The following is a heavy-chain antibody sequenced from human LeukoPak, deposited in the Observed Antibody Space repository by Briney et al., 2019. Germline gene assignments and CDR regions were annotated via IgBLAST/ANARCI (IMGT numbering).Heavy chain of an antibody. CDR3: ARERTSYYYYYMDV. V-gene: IGHV4-4*07. CDR2: IFTSGGT. J-gene: IGHJ6*03. Sequence: SETLSLTCTVSGGSISSFYWSWIRQPAGKGLEWIGRIFTSGGTNYNPSLKSRVTISVDKSKNQFSLKLSSVTAADTAVYYCARERTSYYYYYMDVWGKGTTVTVSS. CDR1: GGSISSFY.